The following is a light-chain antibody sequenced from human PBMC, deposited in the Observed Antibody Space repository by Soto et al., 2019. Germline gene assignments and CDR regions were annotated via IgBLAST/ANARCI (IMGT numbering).Light chain of an antibody. CDR1: QSITSSY. CDR2: GTS. Sequence: DIVLTQSPGTLSLSPGERATLSCRASQSITSSYLAWYQQKPGQAPRLLIYGTSSRATGIPDRFSGSGSGTDFTLTISRLEPEDFGMFYCQQYGSSPPTFGQGTKVEIK. J-gene: IGKJ1*01. V-gene: IGKV3-20*01. CDR3: QQYGSSPPT.